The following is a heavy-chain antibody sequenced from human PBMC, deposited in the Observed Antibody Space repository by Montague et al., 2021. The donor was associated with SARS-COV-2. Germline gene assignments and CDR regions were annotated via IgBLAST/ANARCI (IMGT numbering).Heavy chain of an antibody. J-gene: IGHJ4*02. CDR1: GGSMSGYY. CDR3: ARAQNTCFIANCVNYFDV. CDR2: VHYTGST. Sequence: SETLSLTCEVSGGSMSGYYWTWIRQSPGKGLEWIGYVHYTGSTKYNPSLKTRVSLSLDTPKNHFSVHLISVIAADTAIYFCARAQNTCFIANCVNYFDVWGPGALVTVSS. V-gene: IGHV4-59*01. D-gene: IGHD1-1*01.